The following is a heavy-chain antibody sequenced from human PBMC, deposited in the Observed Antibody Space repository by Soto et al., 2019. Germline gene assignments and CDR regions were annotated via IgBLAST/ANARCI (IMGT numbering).Heavy chain of an antibody. CDR1: GGSISSGGYY. J-gene: IGHJ4*02. CDR3: ARVVRLGELSLFFDY. CDR2: IYYSGST. V-gene: IGHV4-31*03. Sequence: QVQLQESGPGLVKPSQTLSLTCTVSGGSISSGGYYWSWIRQHPGKGLGWIGDIYYSGSTYYNPSLKRRVTITVDTSKNQFSLKLSSVTAADTAVYYCARVVRLGELSLFFDYWGQGTLVTVSS. D-gene: IGHD3-16*02.